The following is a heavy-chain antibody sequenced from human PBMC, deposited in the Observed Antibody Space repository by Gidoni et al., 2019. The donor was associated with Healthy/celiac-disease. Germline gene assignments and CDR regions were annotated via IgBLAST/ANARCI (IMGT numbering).Heavy chain of an antibody. V-gene: IGHV1-3*01. J-gene: IGHJ6*02. CDR1: GYTFTSYA. D-gene: IGHD6-13*01. CDR3: ASSYSSSPWDYYYYGMDV. CDR2: INAGNGNT. Sequence: QVQLVQSGAEVKKPGASVKVSCKASGYTFTSYAMHWVRQAPGQRLEWMGWINAGNGNTKYSQKFQGRVTITRDTSASTAYMELSSLRSEDTAVYYCASSYSSSPWDYYYYGMDVWGQGTTVTVSS.